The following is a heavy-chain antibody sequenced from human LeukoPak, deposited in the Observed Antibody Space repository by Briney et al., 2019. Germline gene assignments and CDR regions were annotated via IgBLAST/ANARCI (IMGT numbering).Heavy chain of an antibody. J-gene: IGHJ4*02. CDR2: INPTSGGT. V-gene: IGHV1-2*02. D-gene: IGHD3-10*01. CDR1: GYTFTGYY. CDR3: ANWGGYGSGSIFDY. Sequence: GASVKASCKASGYTFTGYYMNWVRQAPGEGLKWMGWINPTSGGTNYAQKFQGRVTMTRDTSISTAYMELSRLRSDDTAVYYCANWGGYGSGSIFDYWGQGTPVTVSS.